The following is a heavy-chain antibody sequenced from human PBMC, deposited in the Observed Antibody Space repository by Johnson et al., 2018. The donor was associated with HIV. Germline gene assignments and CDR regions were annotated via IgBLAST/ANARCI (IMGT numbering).Heavy chain of an antibody. CDR2: IKTDGRGT. Sequence: VQLVESGGGVVQPGRSLRLSCAASGFTFDDYGMSWVRQAPGKGLEWVSGIKTDGRGTNYADSVRGRFTITRDDAKNMLYLQMNSLRAEDTAVYYCVRGLDIWGQGTEVTVSS. CDR3: VRGLDI. V-gene: IGHV3-74*02. J-gene: IGHJ3*02. CDR1: GFTFDDYG.